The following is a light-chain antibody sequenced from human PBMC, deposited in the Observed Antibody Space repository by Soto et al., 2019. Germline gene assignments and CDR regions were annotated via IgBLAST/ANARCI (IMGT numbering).Light chain of an antibody. V-gene: IGKV3D-15*01. CDR3: QQYNNWLWT. CDR1: QSVSSK. Sequence: EIVMTQSPATLSVSPGDRVTLSCRASQSVSSKLAWYQHNPGQAPRLLIYDASTRATGIPARFSGSVSGTEFTLTISSLQSEDFAVYYCQQYNNWLWTFGQGTKLEIK. J-gene: IGKJ1*01. CDR2: DAS.